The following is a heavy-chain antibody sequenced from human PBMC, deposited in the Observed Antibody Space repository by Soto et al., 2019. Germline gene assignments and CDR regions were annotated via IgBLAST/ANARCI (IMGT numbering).Heavy chain of an antibody. V-gene: IGHV1-69*13. CDR3: ARYYDFWSNPYDAFDI. CDR2: IIPIFGTA. Sequence: SVKVSCKASGGTFSSYAISWLRQAPGQGLEWMGGIIPIFGTANYAQKFQGRVTITADESTSTAYMELSSLRSEDTAVYYCARYYDFWSNPYDAFDIWGQGTMVTVSS. CDR1: GGTFSSYA. D-gene: IGHD3-3*01. J-gene: IGHJ3*02.